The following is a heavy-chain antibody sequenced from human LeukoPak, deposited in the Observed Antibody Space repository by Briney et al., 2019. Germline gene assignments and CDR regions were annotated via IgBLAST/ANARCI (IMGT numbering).Heavy chain of an antibody. J-gene: IGHJ4*02. V-gene: IGHV1-2*02. CDR1: GYTFTGYY. CDR2: INPNSGGT. Sequence: ASVKVSCKASGYTFTGYYMHWVRQAPGQGLEWMGWINPNSGGTNYAQKFHGRVTMTRDTSISTAYMELSRLRPDDTAVYYCARDRHVVVPAAIGYWGQGTLVTVSS. D-gene: IGHD2-2*01. CDR3: ARDRHVVVPAAIGY.